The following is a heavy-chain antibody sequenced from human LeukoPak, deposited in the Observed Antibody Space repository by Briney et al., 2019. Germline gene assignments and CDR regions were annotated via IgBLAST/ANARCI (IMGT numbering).Heavy chain of an antibody. J-gene: IGHJ5*02. CDR2: IWYNGSNK. Sequence: GGSLRLSCASSGFTFSSFALHGVRQAPGKGLEWVADIWYNGSNKYYAASVKGRFTISRDNSKNTLYLQMNSLRAEDTAVYYCSRGGYGDYNNWFDPWGQGTLVIVSS. V-gene: IGHV3-33*01. CDR1: GFTFSSFA. CDR3: SRGGYGDYNNWFDP. D-gene: IGHD4-17*01.